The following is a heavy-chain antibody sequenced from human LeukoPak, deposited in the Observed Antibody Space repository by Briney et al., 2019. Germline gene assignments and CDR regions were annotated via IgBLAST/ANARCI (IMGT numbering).Heavy chain of an antibody. J-gene: IGHJ4*02. Sequence: GGSLRLSCAASGFTFSSYWMSWVRQAPGKGLEWVANINQDGSEKYYVDSVNGRFTISRDNAKNSLYLQMNSLRAEDTAAYYCATELPGGKGYFDYWGQGTLVTVSS. CDR1: GFTFSSYW. CDR3: ATELPGGKGYFDY. CDR2: INQDGSEK. D-gene: IGHD1-7*01. V-gene: IGHV3-7*03.